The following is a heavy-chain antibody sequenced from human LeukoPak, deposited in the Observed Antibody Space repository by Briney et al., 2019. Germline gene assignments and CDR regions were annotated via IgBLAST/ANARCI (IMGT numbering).Heavy chain of an antibody. J-gene: IGHJ6*04. CDR2: IHYTGNT. Sequence: SETLSLTCTVSGASINSYFWGWIRQSPGRGLEWIGYIHYTGNTNYNPSLKSRVNISLDTSKKQFSLKLYSVTAADTAVYYCAKNYYYYGMDVWGTGTTVTVSS. V-gene: IGHV4-59*01. CDR3: AKNYYYYGMDV. CDR1: GASINSYF.